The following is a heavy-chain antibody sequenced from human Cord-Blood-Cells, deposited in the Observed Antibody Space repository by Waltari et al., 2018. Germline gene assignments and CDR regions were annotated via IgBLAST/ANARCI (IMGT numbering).Heavy chain of an antibody. D-gene: IGHD7-27*01. CDR3: ARDRKLGKEAARNAFDI. J-gene: IGHJ3*02. CDR1: GYTFTSHY. V-gene: IGHV1-46*03. CDR2: INPSGGST. Sequence: QVQLVQSGAEVKKPGASVKVSCKASGYTFTSHYMHCVRQAPGQGLEWMGIINPSGGSTSYAQKFQGRVTMTRDTSTSTVYMELSSLRSEDTAVYYCARDRKLGKEAARNAFDIWGQGTMVTVSS.